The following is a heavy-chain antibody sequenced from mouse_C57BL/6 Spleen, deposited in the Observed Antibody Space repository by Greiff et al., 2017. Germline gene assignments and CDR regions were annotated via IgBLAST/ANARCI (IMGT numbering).Heavy chain of an antibody. J-gene: IGHJ2*01. D-gene: IGHD4-1*01. CDR3: TREVSLTGTFDY. CDR1: GFTFSSYA. Sequence: EVHLVESGEGLVKPGGSLKLSCAASGFTFSSYAMSWVRQTPEKRLAWVAYISSGGDYIYYADTVKGRFTISRDNARNTLYLQMSSLKSEDTAMYYCTREVSLTGTFDYWGQGTTLTVSS. V-gene: IGHV5-9-1*02. CDR2: ISSGGDYI.